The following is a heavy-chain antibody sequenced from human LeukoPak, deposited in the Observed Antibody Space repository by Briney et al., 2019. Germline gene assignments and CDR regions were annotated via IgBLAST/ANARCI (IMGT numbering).Heavy chain of an antibody. D-gene: IGHD4-17*01. CDR3: ARDEYGDYGCDR. V-gene: IGHV1-69*13. CDR2: IIPIFGTA. Sequence: SVKVSCKASGGTFSSYAISWVRQAPGQGLEWMGGIIPIFGTANYAQKFQGRVTITADESTSTAYVELSSLRSEDTAVYYCARDEYGDYGCDRWGQGTLVTVSS. CDR1: GGTFSSYA. J-gene: IGHJ5*02.